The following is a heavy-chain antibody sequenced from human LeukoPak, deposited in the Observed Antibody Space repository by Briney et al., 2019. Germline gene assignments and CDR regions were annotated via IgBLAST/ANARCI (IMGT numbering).Heavy chain of an antibody. CDR3: VTYYGLGPV. V-gene: IGHV1-2*02. Sequence: GASVKVSCRASGYSFTSHHVLWVRQAPGRGLEWMGWIPPNGGDTIYAQEFQGRVIMTTDTSITTAYMELTSLRSDDTAVYFCVTYYGLGPVWGQGTLVTVS. J-gene: IGHJ4*02. CDR1: GYSFTSHH. D-gene: IGHD3-10*01. CDR2: IPPNGGDT.